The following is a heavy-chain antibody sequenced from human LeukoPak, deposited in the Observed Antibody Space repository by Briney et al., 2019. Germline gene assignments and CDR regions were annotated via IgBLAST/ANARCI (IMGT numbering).Heavy chain of an antibody. D-gene: IGHD1-26*01. CDR2: IIPIFGTA. CDR1: GGTFSSYA. Sequence: ASVKVSCKASGGTFSSYAISWVRQAPGQGLEWMGGIIPIFGTANYAQKFQGRVTITADESTSTAYMELSSLRSEDTAVYYCARVGLLVGATTDYYYYMDVWGKGTTVTVSS. V-gene: IGHV1-69*13. CDR3: ARVGLLVGATTDYYYYMDV. J-gene: IGHJ6*03.